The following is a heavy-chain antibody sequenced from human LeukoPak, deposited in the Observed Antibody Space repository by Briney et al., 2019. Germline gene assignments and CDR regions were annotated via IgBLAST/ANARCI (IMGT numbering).Heavy chain of an antibody. Sequence: KTSETLSLTCAVYGGPFSEYYWTWIRQPPGKRLEWIGENNPSGSAKYNPSLRSRVTISIHMSGNQFSLRLSSVTAADTAMYYCVRGRSGWYGLDYWGQGTLVTVSS. CDR3: VRGRSGWYGLDY. CDR2: NNPSGSA. CDR1: GGPFSEYY. J-gene: IGHJ4*02. D-gene: IGHD6-19*01. V-gene: IGHV4-34*01.